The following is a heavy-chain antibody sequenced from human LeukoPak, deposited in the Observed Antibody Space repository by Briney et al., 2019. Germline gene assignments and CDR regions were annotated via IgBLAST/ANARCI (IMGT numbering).Heavy chain of an antibody. J-gene: IGHJ3*02. CDR2: ISYDGSNK. V-gene: IGHV3-30*03. CDR1: GFTFSTYG. Sequence: GGSLRLSCAASGFTFSTYGMHWVRQAPGKGLEWVALISYDGSNKYYVDSVKDRFTISRDNSKNTLYLQMNSLRAEDTAVYYCARIRDAFDIWGQGTMVTVSS. CDR3: ARIRDAFDI.